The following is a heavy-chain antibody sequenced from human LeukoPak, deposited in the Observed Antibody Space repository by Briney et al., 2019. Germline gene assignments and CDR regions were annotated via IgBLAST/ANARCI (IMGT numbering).Heavy chain of an antibody. V-gene: IGHV3-23*01. J-gene: IGHJ4*01. Sequence: PGGSLRLSCAASGFTFISYAMSWVRQAPGKGLEWVTAISGSGGSTYYADSVKGRFTISRDNSKNTLYLQMNSLRAEDTAVYYGADTPGYCSGGSCARAIDYWGHGTLVTVSS. CDR3: ADTPGYCSGGSCARAIDY. D-gene: IGHD2-15*01. CDR1: GFTFISYA. CDR2: ISGSGGST.